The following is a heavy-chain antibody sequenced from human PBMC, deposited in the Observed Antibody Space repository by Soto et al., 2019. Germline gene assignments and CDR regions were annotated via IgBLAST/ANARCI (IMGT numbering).Heavy chain of an antibody. V-gene: IGHV5-10-1*01. D-gene: IGHD6-13*01. Sequence: GESLKISCKGSGYSFTSYWISWVRQMPGKGLEWMGRIDPSDSYTNYSPSFQGHVTISADKSISTAYLQWSSLKASDTAMYYCARSPPPSAAGNNWFDPWGQGTLVTV. CDR3: ARSPPPSAAGNNWFDP. CDR1: GYSFTSYW. CDR2: IDPSDSYT. J-gene: IGHJ5*02.